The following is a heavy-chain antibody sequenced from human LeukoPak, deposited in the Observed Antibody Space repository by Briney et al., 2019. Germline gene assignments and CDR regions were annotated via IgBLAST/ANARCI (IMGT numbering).Heavy chain of an antibody. CDR2: MNPNSGNT. CDR3: ARARSPGIAAAGAFDY. CDR1: GYTFTSYD. V-gene: IGHV1-8*01. J-gene: IGHJ4*02. Sequence: ASVKVSCKASGYTFTSYDINWVRQATGQGLEWMGWMNPNSGNTSYAQKFQGRVTMTRNTSISTAYMELSSLRSEDTAVYYCARARSPGIAAAGAFDYWGQGTLVTVSS. D-gene: IGHD6-13*01.